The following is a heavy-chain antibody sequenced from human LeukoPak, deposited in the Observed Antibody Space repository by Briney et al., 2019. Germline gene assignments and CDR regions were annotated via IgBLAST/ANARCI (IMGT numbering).Heavy chain of an antibody. V-gene: IGHV3-48*01. D-gene: IGHD3-9*01. CDR2: ISSGSNVI. J-gene: IGHJ4*02. Sequence: GGSLRLSCAASGFTLCSYNMNWVRQAPGKGLEWVSHISSGSNVIYYADSVKGRFTISRDNAKNSLFLQMNSLRAEDTAVYYCARSLISTTYCLDSWGQGTLVTVSS. CDR3: ARSLISTTYCLDS. CDR1: GFTLCSYN.